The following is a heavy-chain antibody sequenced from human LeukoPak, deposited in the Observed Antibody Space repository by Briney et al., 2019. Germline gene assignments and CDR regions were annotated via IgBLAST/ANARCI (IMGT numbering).Heavy chain of an antibody. CDR2: IYSSGST. Sequence: GGPLRLSCAASGFTFSSNYMNWVRQAPGKGLVWVSIIYSSGSTYYADSVKGRFTISRDNSKNTLYLQMNTLRVEDTAVYYCARRYSSGWWIDYWGQGTLVTVSS. CDR3: ARRYSSGWWIDY. CDR1: GFTFSSNY. J-gene: IGHJ4*02. V-gene: IGHV3-53*01. D-gene: IGHD6-19*01.